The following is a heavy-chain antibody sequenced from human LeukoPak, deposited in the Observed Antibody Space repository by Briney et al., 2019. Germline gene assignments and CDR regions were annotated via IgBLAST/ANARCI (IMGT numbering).Heavy chain of an antibody. D-gene: IGHD2-8*02. J-gene: IGHJ3*02. CDR3: ARENTDDAFDI. Sequence: GSLRLSCAASGFTFSSYWMHWVRQAPGKGLEWISYINSGGTIYYADSVKGRFTISRDNAKNSLYLQMNSLRAEDTSVYYCARENTDDAFDIWGQGTMVIVSS. V-gene: IGHV3-69-1*02. CDR1: GFTFSSYW. CDR2: INSGGTI.